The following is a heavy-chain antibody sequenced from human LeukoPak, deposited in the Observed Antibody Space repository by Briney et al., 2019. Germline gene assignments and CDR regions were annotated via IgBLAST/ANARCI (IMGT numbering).Heavy chain of an antibody. J-gene: IGHJ1*01. D-gene: IGHD2-15*01. V-gene: IGHV3-30*04. CDR1: GFTFSSYA. CDR3: VRDASYCSGGSCYTAECFQD. Sequence: GGSLGLSCAASGFTFSSYAMHWVRQAPGKGLEWVAVISYDGRNTFNADSVKGRFTISRDNSENTLYLQMNSLRAEDTAVYYCVRDASYCSGGSCYTAECFQDWGQGTPVTISS. CDR2: ISYDGRNT.